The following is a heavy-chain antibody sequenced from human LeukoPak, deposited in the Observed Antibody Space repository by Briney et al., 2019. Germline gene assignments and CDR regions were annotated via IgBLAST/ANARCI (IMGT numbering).Heavy chain of an antibody. Sequence: SETLSLTCTVSGGSISSYYWSWIRQPPGKALEWIGYIYYSGSTNYNPSLKSRVTISVDTSKNQFSLKLSSVTAADTAVYYCARKSRFGYFDYWGQGTLVTVSS. CDR2: IYYSGST. CDR3: ARKSRFGYFDY. V-gene: IGHV4-59*08. CDR1: GGSISSYY. D-gene: IGHD3-16*01. J-gene: IGHJ4*02.